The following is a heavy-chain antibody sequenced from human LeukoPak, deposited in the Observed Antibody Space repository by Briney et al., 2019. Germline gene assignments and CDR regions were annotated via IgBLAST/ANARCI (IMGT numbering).Heavy chain of an antibody. CDR2: IYYSGST. CDR3: ARANPPRYYYGMDV. Sequence: SQTLSLTCTVSGGSISSGDYYWSWIRQPPGKGLGWIGFIYYSGSTYYNPSLKSRVTISVDTSKNQFSLKLSSVTAADTAVYYCARANPPRYYYGMDVWGQGTTVTVSS. J-gene: IGHJ6*02. D-gene: IGHD1-14*01. V-gene: IGHV4-30-4*01. CDR1: GGSISSGDYY.